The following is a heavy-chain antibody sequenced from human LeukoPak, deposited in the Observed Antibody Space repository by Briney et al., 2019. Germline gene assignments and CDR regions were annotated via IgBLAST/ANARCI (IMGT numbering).Heavy chain of an antibody. V-gene: IGHV4-30-4*08. CDR2: IYYSGST. Sequence: PSQTLSLTCTVSGGSISSGDYYWSWIRQPPGKGLEWIGHIYYSGSTYYNPSLKSRVTISVDTSKNQFSLKLSSVTAADTAVYYCARVLYYYDSSGYYRRNDAFDIWGQGTMVTVSS. J-gene: IGHJ3*02. D-gene: IGHD3-22*01. CDR3: ARVLYYYDSSGYYRRNDAFDI. CDR1: GGSISSGDYY.